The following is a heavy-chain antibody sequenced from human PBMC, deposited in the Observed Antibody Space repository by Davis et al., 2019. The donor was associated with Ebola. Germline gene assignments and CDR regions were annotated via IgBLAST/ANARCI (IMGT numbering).Heavy chain of an antibody. V-gene: IGHV3-21*01. CDR1: GFTFSSYS. J-gene: IGHJ3*02. D-gene: IGHD2-2*01. CDR3: ATYTANVVVPAAIYVDAFDI. CDR2: ISSSSSYT. Sequence: GESLKISCAASGFTFSSYSMNWVRQAPGKGLEWVSSISSSSSYTNYADSVKGRFTISRDNAKNSLYLQMNSLRAEDTAVYYCATYTANVVVPAAIYVDAFDIWGQGTMVTVSS.